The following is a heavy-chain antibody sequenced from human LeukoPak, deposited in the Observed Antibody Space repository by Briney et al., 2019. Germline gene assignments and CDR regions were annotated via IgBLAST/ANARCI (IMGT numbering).Heavy chain of an antibody. J-gene: IGHJ4*02. CDR3: ARESAPLDY. Sequence: GGSLRVSCAASGFTFSDYYMSWIRPAPSKGLEWISYISSSGSTIFYAVSVKGRFTISRDNAKNSLYLQMNSLRAEDTAVYYCARESAPLDYWGQGTLVTVSS. V-gene: IGHV3-11*04. CDR1: GFTFSDYY. CDR2: ISSSGSTI.